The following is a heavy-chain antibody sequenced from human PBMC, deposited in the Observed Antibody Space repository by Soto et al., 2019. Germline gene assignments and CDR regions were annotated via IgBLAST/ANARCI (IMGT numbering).Heavy chain of an antibody. V-gene: IGHV4-39*01. CDR3: ARRGSGHTFDY. CDR2: IYEGETT. Sequence: QLQLQESGPGLVKPSETLSLTCAVSGASISRTGFHWGWIRQPPGQGLEWIGSIYEGETTFYNSSLKSRVTISADTSKNHFSLKLSTVTAADTAVYYCARRGSGHTFDYWGQGTLVTVSS. D-gene: IGHD3-10*01. CDR1: GASISRTGFH. J-gene: IGHJ4*02.